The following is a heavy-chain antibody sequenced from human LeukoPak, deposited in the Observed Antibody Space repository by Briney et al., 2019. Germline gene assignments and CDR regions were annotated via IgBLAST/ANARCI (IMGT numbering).Heavy chain of an antibody. Sequence: SETLSLTCAVYGGSFSGYYWSWIRQPPGKGLEWIGEINHSGSTNYNPSLKSRVTISVDTSKNQFSLKLSSVTAADTAVYYCARATYSYGYRLYYYYYYYMDVWGKGTTVTISS. V-gene: IGHV4-34*01. J-gene: IGHJ6*03. CDR2: INHSGST. D-gene: IGHD5-18*01. CDR1: GGSFSGYY. CDR3: ARATYSYGYRLYYYYYYYMDV.